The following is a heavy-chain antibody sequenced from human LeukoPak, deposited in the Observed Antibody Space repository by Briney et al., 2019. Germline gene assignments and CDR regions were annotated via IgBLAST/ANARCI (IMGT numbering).Heavy chain of an antibody. J-gene: IGHJ6*02. Sequence: SETLSLTCAVYGGSFSGYYWSWIRQPPGKGLEWIGEINHSGSTNYNPSLKSRVTISVDTSKNQLSLKLSSVTAADTAVYYCARGPPVVVVAATPSCGMDVWGQGTTVTVSS. CDR1: GGSFSGYY. CDR2: INHSGST. V-gene: IGHV4-34*01. CDR3: ARGPPVVVVAATPSCGMDV. D-gene: IGHD2-15*01.